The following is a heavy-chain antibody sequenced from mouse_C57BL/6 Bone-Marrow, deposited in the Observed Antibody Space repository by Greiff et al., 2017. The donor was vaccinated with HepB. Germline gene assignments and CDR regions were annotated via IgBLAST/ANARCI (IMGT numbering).Heavy chain of an antibody. CDR2: IDPENGDT. V-gene: IGHV14-4*01. Sequence: VQLKQSGAELVRPGASVKLSCTASGFNIKDDYMHWVKQRPEQGLEWIGWIDPENGDTEYASKFQGKATITADTSSNTAYLQLSSLTSEDTAVYYCTFYDGKGGFAYWGQGTLVTVSA. CDR3: TFYDGKGGFAY. J-gene: IGHJ3*01. D-gene: IGHD2-1*01. CDR1: GFNIKDDY.